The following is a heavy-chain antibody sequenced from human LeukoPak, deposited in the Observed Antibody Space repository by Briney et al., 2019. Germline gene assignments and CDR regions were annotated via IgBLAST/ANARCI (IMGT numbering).Heavy chain of an antibody. J-gene: IGHJ4*02. CDR3: ARDQRLMVRGVTVD. V-gene: IGHV3-21*04. CDR2: ISSSSSYI. Sequence: GGSLRLSWAAAGFTFSSYSMNWVRQAPGKGLEWVSSISSSSSYIYYADSGKGRFTISRDNAKNSLYLQMNSLRAEDTAVYYCARDQRLMVRGVTVDWGQGTLVTVSS. CDR1: GFTFSSYS. D-gene: IGHD3-10*01.